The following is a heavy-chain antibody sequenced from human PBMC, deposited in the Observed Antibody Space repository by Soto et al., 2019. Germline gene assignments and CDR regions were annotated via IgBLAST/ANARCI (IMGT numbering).Heavy chain of an antibody. CDR3: AKDQDYDFWSGYDAFDI. J-gene: IGHJ3*02. V-gene: IGHV3-23*01. CDR1: GFTFSSYA. D-gene: IGHD3-3*01. CDR2: ISGSGGST. Sequence: GGSLRLSCAASGFTFSSYAMSWVRQAPGKGLEWVSAISGSGGSTYYADSVKGRFTISRDNSKNTLYLQMNSLRAEDTAVYYCAKDQDYDFWSGYDAFDIWGQGTMVTVSS.